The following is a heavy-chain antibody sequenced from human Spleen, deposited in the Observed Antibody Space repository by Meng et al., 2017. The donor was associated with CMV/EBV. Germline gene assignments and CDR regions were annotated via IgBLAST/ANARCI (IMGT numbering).Heavy chain of an antibody. J-gene: IGHJ6*02. D-gene: IGHD6-13*01. Sequence: GESLKISCAASGFTFSNYGMSWVRQAPGKGLEWVSVIYSGGSTYYADSVKGRFTISRDNSKNTLYLQMNSLRAEDTAVYYCARDQQHYGMDVWGQGTTVTVSS. CDR3: ARDQQHYGMDV. CDR2: IYSGGST. CDR1: GFTFSNYG. V-gene: IGHV3-66*02.